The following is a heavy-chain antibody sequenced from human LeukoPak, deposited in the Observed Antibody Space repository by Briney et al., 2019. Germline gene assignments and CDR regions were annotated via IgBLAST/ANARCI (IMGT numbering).Heavy chain of an antibody. Sequence: PGGSLRPSCSASGFTFSSYAMHWVRQAPGKRLEYVSAISSNGGSTYYADSVKGRFTISRDNSKNTLYLQMSSLRAEDTAVYYCVKEVGLSHSSSSWGYFDYWGQGTLVTVSS. CDR3: VKEVGLSHSSSSWGYFDY. CDR1: GFTFSSYA. V-gene: IGHV3-64D*06. D-gene: IGHD6-13*01. J-gene: IGHJ4*02. CDR2: ISSNGGST.